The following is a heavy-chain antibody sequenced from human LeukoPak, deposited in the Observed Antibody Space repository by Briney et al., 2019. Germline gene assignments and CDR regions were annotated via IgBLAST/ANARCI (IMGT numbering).Heavy chain of an antibody. J-gene: IGHJ4*02. CDR2: ISGVALST. D-gene: IGHD2-8*01. V-gene: IGHV3-23*01. Sequence: HPGGSLRLSCAASGFTFSNYAMSWVRQAPGKGLEWVSSISGVALSTYYADSVKGRFTISGDNSKNTLYLQMNSLRADDTAVYYCVKDHGHWGQGTLVTVSS. CDR1: GFTFSNYA. CDR3: VKDHGH.